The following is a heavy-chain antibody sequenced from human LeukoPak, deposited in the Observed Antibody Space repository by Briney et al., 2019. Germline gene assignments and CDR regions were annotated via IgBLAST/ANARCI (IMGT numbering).Heavy chain of an antibody. J-gene: IGHJ4*02. V-gene: IGHV5-51*01. CDR1: EYSFTTYW. D-gene: IGHD2-2*01. CDR2: IYPGDSDT. CDR3: ARHQLAGMVDY. Sequence: GESLKISCKGSEYSFTTYWVGWVRQMPGKGLEWMGIIYPGDSDTRYSPSFQGQVTISADKSISTAYLQWSSLKASDTAMYYCARHQLAGMVDYWGQGTLVTVSS.